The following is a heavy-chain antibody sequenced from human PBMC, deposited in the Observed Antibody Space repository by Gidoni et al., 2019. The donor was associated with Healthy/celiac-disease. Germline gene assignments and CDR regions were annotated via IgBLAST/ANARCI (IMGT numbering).Heavy chain of an antibody. D-gene: IGHD3-22*01. V-gene: IGHV4-39*01. J-gene: IGHJ4*02. Sequence: QLQLQESGPGLVKPSETLSLTCTVSGGSISSSSYYWGWIRQPPGKGLEWIGSIYYSGSTYYNPSLKSRVTISVDTSKNQFSLKLSSVTAADTAVYYCARRGYYDSSGYWEADYWGQGTLVTVSS. CDR2: IYYSGST. CDR1: GGSISSSSYY. CDR3: ARRGYYDSSGYWEADY.